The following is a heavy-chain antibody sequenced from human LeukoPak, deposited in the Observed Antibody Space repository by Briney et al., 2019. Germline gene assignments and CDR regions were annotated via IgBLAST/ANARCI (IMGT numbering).Heavy chain of an antibody. CDR1: GYTFTSYG. Sequence: GASVKVSCTASGYTFTSYGISWVRQAPGQGLEWMGWISAYSGNTNYAQKLQGRVTMTTDTSTSTAYMELRSLRSDDTAVYYCARDGSPITMVRGVMGVWGQGTLVTVSS. CDR2: ISAYSGNT. J-gene: IGHJ4*02. D-gene: IGHD3-10*01. V-gene: IGHV1-18*04. CDR3: ARDGSPITMVRGVMGV.